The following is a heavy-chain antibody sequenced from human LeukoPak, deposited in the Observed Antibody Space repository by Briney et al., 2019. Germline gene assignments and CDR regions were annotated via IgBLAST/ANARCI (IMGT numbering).Heavy chain of an antibody. Sequence: ASVKVSCKASGYTFTSFYIHWVRQAPGQGLEWMGGIAPISGTPMYAQRFQGRVTITADTSTYTAYLEMSSLTSEDTAVYYCAREGEYYSESGNLVDASDVWGQGTMVTVSA. J-gene: IGHJ3*01. CDR1: GYTFTSFY. CDR3: AREGEYYSESGNLVDASDV. V-gene: IGHV1-46*01. D-gene: IGHD3-10*01. CDR2: IAPISGTP.